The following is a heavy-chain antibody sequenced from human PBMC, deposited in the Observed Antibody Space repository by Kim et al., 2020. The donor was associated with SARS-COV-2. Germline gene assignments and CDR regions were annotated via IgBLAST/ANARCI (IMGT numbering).Heavy chain of an antibody. V-gene: IGHV4-31*02. CDR3: ARAGRSGELFDY. J-gene: IGHJ4*02. D-gene: IGHD3-10*01. Sequence: YYNPSLKSRVTISLDTSKNHFSLNLTSVTAADTAVYYCARAGRSGELFDYWGQGTLVTVSS.